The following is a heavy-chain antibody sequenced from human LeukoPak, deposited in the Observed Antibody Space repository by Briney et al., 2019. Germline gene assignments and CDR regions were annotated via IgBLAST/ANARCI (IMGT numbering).Heavy chain of an antibody. Sequence: GGSLRLSCAASGFTFSSYGMHWVRQAPGKGLEWVAFIRYDGSNKYYADSVKGRFTISRDNSKNTLYLQMNSLRAEDTAVYYCATDPWSGYYRDNAFDIWGQGTMVTVSS. CDR2: IRYDGSNK. D-gene: IGHD3-3*01. V-gene: IGHV3-30*02. CDR3: ATDPWSGYYRDNAFDI. J-gene: IGHJ3*02. CDR1: GFTFSSYG.